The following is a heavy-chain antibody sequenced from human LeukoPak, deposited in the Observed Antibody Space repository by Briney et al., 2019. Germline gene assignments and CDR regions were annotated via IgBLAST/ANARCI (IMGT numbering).Heavy chain of an antibody. D-gene: IGHD6-19*01. CDR1: GYTFTGYY. CDR3: AKGRVVAGTKSLTYHWFDP. CDR2: INPHSGGA. J-gene: IGHJ5*02. V-gene: IGHV1-2*02. Sequence: ASVKVSCKASGYTFTGYYIHWVRQAPGQGLEWMGWINPHSGGAKYAQKFQGRISMTRDTSISPAYMGLSRLTSDDTAVYYCAKGRVVAGTKSLTYHWFDPWGQGTLVTVSS.